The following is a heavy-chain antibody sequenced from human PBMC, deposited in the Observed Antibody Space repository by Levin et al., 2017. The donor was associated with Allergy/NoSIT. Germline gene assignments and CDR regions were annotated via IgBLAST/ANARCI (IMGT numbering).Heavy chain of an antibody. CDR1: GYTFSGYY. CDR2: INPNSGGT. D-gene: IGHD2-2*01. CDR3: AREVSRSTSWTDY. V-gene: IGHV1-2*06. Sequence: ASVKVSCKASGYTFSGYYIHWVRQAPGQGLEWMGRINPNSGGTNYAQEFQGRVTMTRDTSISTAYMELSSLRSDDTAVYYCAREVSRSTSWTDYWGQGTLVTVSS. J-gene: IGHJ4*02.